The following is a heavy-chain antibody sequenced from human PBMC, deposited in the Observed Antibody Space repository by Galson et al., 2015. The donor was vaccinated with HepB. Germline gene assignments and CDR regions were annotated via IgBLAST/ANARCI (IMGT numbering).Heavy chain of an antibody. D-gene: IGHD2-2*01. CDR1: GFTFSDYY. V-gene: IGHV3-11*01. CDR3: ARAPMYYGMDV. Sequence: SLRLSCAASGFTFSDYYMSWIRQAPGKGLEWVPYISSSGSTIYYADSVKGRFTISRDNAKNSLYLRMNSLRAEDTAVYYCARAPMYYGMDVWGQGTTVTVSS. CDR2: ISSSGSTI. J-gene: IGHJ6*02.